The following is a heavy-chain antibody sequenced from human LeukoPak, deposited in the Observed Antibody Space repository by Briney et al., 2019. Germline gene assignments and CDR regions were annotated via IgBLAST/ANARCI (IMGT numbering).Heavy chain of an antibody. D-gene: IGHD4-17*01. CDR1: GYSISSGHW. CDR2: IHHGGST. CDR3: ARSPADDYGDYAY. V-gene: IGHV4-4*02. Sequence: SGTLSLTCAVSGYSISSGHWWSWVRQPPGKGLEWIGEIHHGGSTNYNPSLKSRVTISLDTSKNQFSLKLNSVTAADTTVYYCARSPADDYGDYAYWGQGTLVTVSS. J-gene: IGHJ4*02.